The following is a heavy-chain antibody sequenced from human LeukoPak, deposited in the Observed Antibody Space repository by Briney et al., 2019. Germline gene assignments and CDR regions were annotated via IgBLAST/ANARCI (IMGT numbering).Heavy chain of an antibody. CDR3: TTVAVAGTYYYYYGMDV. CDR1: GFTFSNAW. D-gene: IGHD6-19*01. Sequence: GGSLRLSCAASGFTFSNAWMSWVRQAPGKGLEWVGRIKSKTDGGTTDYAAPVKGRFTISRDDSKNTLYLQMNSLKTEDTAVYYCTTVAVAGTYYYYYGMDVWGQGTTVTVSS. J-gene: IGHJ6*02. V-gene: IGHV3-15*01. CDR2: IKSKTDGGTT.